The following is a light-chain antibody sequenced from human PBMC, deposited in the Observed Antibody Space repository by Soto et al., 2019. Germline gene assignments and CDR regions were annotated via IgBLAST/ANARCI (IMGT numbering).Light chain of an antibody. CDR3: QKYNSAPA. Sequence: DIQVTQSPSSLSASVGDRVTITCRASQGISNYLAWYQQKPGKVPKLLIYAASTLQSGVPSRFSGSGSGTDFTLTISSPQPEDVATYYCQKYNSAPAFGQGTKVDIK. J-gene: IGKJ1*01. CDR1: QGISNY. V-gene: IGKV1-27*01. CDR2: AAS.